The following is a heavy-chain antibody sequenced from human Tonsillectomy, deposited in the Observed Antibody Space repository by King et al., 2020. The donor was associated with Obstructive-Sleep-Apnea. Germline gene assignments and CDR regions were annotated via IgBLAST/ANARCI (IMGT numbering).Heavy chain of an antibody. CDR2: IYYSGST. Sequence: VQLQESGPGLVGPSETLSLTCALSGGSISSSSYCWGWIRQPPGRGLEYIGSIYYSGSTYYNPSLKSRVTISMDTSRNQFSLRLSSVTAADTAAYYCAVRYFEWSSQTYDGLDVWGQGTTVTVSS. CDR3: AVRYFEWSSQTYDGLDV. V-gene: IGHV4-39*01. D-gene: IGHD3-9*01. J-gene: IGHJ6*02. CDR1: GGSISSSSYC.